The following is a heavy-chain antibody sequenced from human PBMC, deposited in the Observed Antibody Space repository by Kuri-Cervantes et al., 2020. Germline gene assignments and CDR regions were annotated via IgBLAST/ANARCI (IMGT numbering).Heavy chain of an antibody. J-gene: IGHJ4*02. CDR3: ATEGYGSGSYPTDY. V-gene: IGHV3-21*01. CDR1: GFSFTGYR. Sequence: GGSLRLSCVASGFSFTGYRMNWIRQAPGKGLEWVSLISASTTYIYYADSVKGRFTISRDNAKNSLYLQMNSLRAEDTAVYYCATEGYGSGSYPTDYWGQGTLVTVSS. CDR2: ISASTTYI. D-gene: IGHD3-10*01.